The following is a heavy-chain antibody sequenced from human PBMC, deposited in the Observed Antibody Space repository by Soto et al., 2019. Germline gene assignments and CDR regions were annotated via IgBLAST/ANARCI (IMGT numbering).Heavy chain of an antibody. CDR1: GVTFRNFA. D-gene: IGHD2-2*02. CDR2: SNPVSGSA. CDR3: AATGLGGYTDS. Sequence: VPLVQSGAEVKKPGSSVKVSCKASGVTFRNFAFRWVRRAPGRGLEWMGESNPVSGSADYARHFQGRLTITAEEPTSTAYLELTSLTSEDTAFYYCAATGLGGYTDSWGQGTLVIVSS. J-gene: IGHJ5*01. V-gene: IGHV1-69*01.